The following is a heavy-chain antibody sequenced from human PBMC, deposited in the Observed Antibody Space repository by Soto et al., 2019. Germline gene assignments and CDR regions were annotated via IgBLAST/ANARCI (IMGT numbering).Heavy chain of an antibody. J-gene: IGHJ4*02. CDR3: ATDWDNWNKEFDS. D-gene: IGHD1-20*01. CDR2: FDPEDGKI. CDR1: GYTLTELS. V-gene: IGHV1-24*01. Sequence: QVQLVQSGAEVKKPGASVKVSCKVSGYTLTELSLHWVRQAPGKGLEWMGGFDPEDGKIIYAQEFQGRVIMSEDTSIDIAYMELTSLRSEDTAVYYCATDWDNWNKEFDSWGQGTLVTVSP.